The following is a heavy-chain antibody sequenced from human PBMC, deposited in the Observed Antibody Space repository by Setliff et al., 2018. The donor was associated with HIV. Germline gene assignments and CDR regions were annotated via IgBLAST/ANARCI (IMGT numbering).Heavy chain of an antibody. D-gene: IGHD3-3*01. CDR3: MRGRSITIFGVAYFDF. CDR1: GAYISSYY. Sequence: SETLSLTCTVSGAYISSYYWSWIRQPPGKGLEWIGDIYYSGNTHFNPSLKSRVTISVDMSNNQFSLKVTSVTAADTAVYYCMRGRSITIFGVAYFDFWGQGTQVTAPQ. J-gene: IGHJ4*02. V-gene: IGHV4-59*08. CDR2: IYYSGNT.